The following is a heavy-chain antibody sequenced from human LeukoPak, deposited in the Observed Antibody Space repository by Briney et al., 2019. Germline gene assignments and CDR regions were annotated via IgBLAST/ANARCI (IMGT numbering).Heavy chain of an antibody. CDR3: ARLIGWSRFDP. CDR2: ISSSSSYI. V-gene: IGHV3-21*01. Sequence: GGSLRLSCAASGFTFSSYSMNWARQAPGKGLEWVSSISSSSSYIYYADSVKGRLTISRDNAKNSLYLQMNSLRAEDTAVFYCARLIGWSRFDPWGQGALVTVSS. D-gene: IGHD6-19*01. J-gene: IGHJ5*02. CDR1: GFTFSSYS.